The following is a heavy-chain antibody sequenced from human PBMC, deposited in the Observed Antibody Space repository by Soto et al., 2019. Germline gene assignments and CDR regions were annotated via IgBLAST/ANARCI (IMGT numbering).Heavy chain of an antibody. J-gene: IGHJ5*02. CDR1: GGSIISGDYY. CDR3: ARGRPVVLDP. Sequence: PSETLSLTCTVSGGSIISGDYYWIWIRQPPGKGLEWIGYIYYSGSTYYNPSLKSRVTISVDTSKNQFSLKLSSVTAADTAVYYCARGRPVVLDPCGQVTLVPVSA. CDR2: IYYSGST. D-gene: IGHD2-21*01. V-gene: IGHV4-30-4*01.